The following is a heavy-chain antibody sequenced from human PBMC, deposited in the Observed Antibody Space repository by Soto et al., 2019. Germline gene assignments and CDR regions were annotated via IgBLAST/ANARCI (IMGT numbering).Heavy chain of an antibody. J-gene: IGHJ4*02. V-gene: IGHV3-30*18. D-gene: IGHD6-19*01. CDR3: AKGGRQWLVTSDFNY. Sequence: VQLVESGGGVVQPGRSLRLSCAASGFTFSDYAMHWVRQAPGKGLEWVAVVSHDGRNTHYADSVKGRFTISRDSPKNTVSLEMTGLRAEDTAVYYCAKGGRQWLVTSDFNYWGQGALVTVSS. CDR1: GFTFSDYA. CDR2: VSHDGRNT.